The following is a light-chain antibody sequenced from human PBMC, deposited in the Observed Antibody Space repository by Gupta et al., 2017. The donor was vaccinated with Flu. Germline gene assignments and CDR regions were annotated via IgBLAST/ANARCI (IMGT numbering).Light chain of an antibody. V-gene: IGKV1-12*01. CDR3: QQGHSFPLL. CDR2: GAS. J-gene: IGKJ5*01. Sequence: DIQMTPSPSSVSASVGDRVTITCRARHDITTWLAWYQQKPGKAPKLLIYGASTLHNGVPSRFSGSGSGTDFTLTISSLQPEDFATYYCQQGHSFPLLFGQGTRL. CDR1: HDITTW.